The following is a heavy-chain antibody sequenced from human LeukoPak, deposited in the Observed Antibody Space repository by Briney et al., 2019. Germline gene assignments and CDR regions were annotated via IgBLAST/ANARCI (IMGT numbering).Heavy chain of an antibody. Sequence: ASVKVSCKASGCTCTSYGISWVRQAPGQGLGWMGWISAYNGNTNYAQKLQGRVTMTTDTSTSTAYMELRSLRSDDTAVYYCARVFPDRRTTDKLSVSANTNSNFDYWGQGTLVTVSS. CDR2: ISAYNGNT. J-gene: IGHJ4*02. CDR3: ARVFPDRRTTDKLSVSANTNSNFDY. V-gene: IGHV1-18*01. CDR1: GCTCTSYG. D-gene: IGHD1-1*01.